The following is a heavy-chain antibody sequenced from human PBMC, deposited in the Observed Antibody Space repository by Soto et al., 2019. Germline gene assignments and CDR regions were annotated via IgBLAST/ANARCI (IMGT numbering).Heavy chain of an antibody. CDR2: INAGNGNT. D-gene: IGHD6-13*01. V-gene: IGHV1-3*01. Sequence: ASVQFACKAYGDAFTSYAMHWVRQAPGQRLEWMGWINAGNGNTKYSQKSQGRVTITRDTSASTAYMELSSLRSEDTAVYYCARGGIASDYWGQGTLVTVSS. CDR3: ARGGIASDY. J-gene: IGHJ4*02. CDR1: GDAFTSYA.